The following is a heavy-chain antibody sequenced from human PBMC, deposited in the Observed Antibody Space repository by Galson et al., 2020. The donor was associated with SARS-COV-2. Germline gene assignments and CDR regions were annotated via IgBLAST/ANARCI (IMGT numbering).Heavy chain of an antibody. CDR1: GFTFTSYG. Sequence: GESLKISCAASGFTFTSYGMHWVRQAPGKGLEWVAVIWYDGSNKYYADSVKGRFTISRDNSKNTLYLQMNSLRAEDTAVYYCARDGGYCSGGSCYSLYGMDVWGKGTTVTVSS. V-gene: IGHV3-33*01. D-gene: IGHD2-15*01. J-gene: IGHJ6*04. CDR2: IWYDGSNK. CDR3: ARDGGYCSGGSCYSLYGMDV.